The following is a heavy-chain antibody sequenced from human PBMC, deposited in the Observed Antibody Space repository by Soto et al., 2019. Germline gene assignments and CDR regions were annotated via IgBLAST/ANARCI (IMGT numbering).Heavy chain of an antibody. CDR3: ARGGLQSFYFPPDF. J-gene: IGHJ4*02. CDR2: IWYDGRNK. V-gene: IGHV3-33*01. Sequence: PGGSLSLSCVASEFAFNTYAIHWVRQAPGQGLEWVAVIWYDGRNKYYAESVKGRFTISRDNSENTVSLQMNSLRPDDTAIYHCARGGLQSFYFPPDFWGRGTLVTVSS. CDR1: EFAFNTYA. D-gene: IGHD4-4*01.